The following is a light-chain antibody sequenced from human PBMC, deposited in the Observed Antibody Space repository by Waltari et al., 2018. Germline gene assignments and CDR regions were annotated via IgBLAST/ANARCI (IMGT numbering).Light chain of an antibody. V-gene: IGKV1-39*01. CDR3: QQGYDIPHT. CDR2: AAS. CDR1: QSISNY. Sequence: DIQMTQSPSSLSAPIGDRVTITCRAGQSISNYLNWYHQKEGKAPKLLIYAASSLQIGVPSRFSGRGSGTDFTLTISNLQPEDFATYFCQQGYDIPHTFGQGTKLEIK. J-gene: IGKJ2*01.